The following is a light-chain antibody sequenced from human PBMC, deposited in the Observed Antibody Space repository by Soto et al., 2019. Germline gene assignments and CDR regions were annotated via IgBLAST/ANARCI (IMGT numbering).Light chain of an antibody. V-gene: IGKV3-20*01. J-gene: IGKJ4*01. CDR2: GAS. Sequence: EIVLTQSPGTLSSSPGERATLSCRASQSVSSSYLAWYQQKPGQAPRQLIYGASSRATGIPDRFSGSGSGTDFTLTIPRLEPEDFAVYYCQHYRTSFGGGTRVEIK. CDR3: QHYRTS. CDR1: QSVSSSY.